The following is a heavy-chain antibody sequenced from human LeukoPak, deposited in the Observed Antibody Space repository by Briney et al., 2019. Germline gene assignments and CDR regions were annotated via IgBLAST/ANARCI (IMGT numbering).Heavy chain of an antibody. CDR2: IYSSGST. CDR1: GGSINSFY. D-gene: IGHD3-3*01. Sequence: SETLSLTCTVSGGSINSFYWTWIRQPAGKGLEWIGRIYSSGSTNFNPSLKSRVTMSVDTSKNQFSLRLSSVTAADTAVYYCVREVDFGVVTYFDYWGQGTLVTVSS. J-gene: IGHJ4*02. V-gene: IGHV4-4*07. CDR3: VREVDFGVVTYFDY.